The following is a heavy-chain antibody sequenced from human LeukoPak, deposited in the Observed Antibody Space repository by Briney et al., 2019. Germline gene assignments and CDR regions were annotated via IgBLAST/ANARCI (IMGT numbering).Heavy chain of an antibody. D-gene: IGHD6-13*01. CDR1: GFTFSSYA. CDR2: ISGSGGST. CDR3: AKDEYSSSLFDY. Sequence: PGGSLRLSCAASGFTFSSYAMSWVRQAPGKGLEWGSAISGSGGSTYYADSVKGRFTISRENSKNTLYLQMNSLRAEDTAVYYCAKDEYSSSLFDYWGQGTLVTVSS. J-gene: IGHJ4*02. V-gene: IGHV3-23*01.